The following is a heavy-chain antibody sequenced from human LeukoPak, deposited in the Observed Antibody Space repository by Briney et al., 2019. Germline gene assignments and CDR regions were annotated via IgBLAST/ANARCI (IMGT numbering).Heavy chain of an antibody. CDR3: ARARLPNAYFDY. Sequence: ASVKVSCKASGYNFNSYGLSWVRQAPGQGLEWMGWISAYDNNTNYEQKFQDRLTVTTDTSTSTPYMELRSLRSDDTAVYYCARARLPNAYFDYWGQGTLVTVSS. D-gene: IGHD4-11*01. CDR1: GYNFNSYG. CDR2: ISAYDNNT. V-gene: IGHV1-18*01. J-gene: IGHJ4*02.